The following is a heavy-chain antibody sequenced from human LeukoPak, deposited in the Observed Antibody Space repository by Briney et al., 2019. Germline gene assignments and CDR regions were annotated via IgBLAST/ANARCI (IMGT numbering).Heavy chain of an antibody. CDR3: ARDLFQLDCSSTSCYGDAVDY. Sequence: GGSLRLSCAASGFTFSSYWMHWVRQAPGKGLVWVSRINSDGSSTSYADSVKGRFTTSRDNAKNTLYLQMNSLRAEDTAVYYCARDLFQLDCSSTSCYGDAVDYWGQGTLVTVSS. D-gene: IGHD2-2*01. CDR1: GFTFSSYW. CDR2: INSDGSST. J-gene: IGHJ4*02. V-gene: IGHV3-74*01.